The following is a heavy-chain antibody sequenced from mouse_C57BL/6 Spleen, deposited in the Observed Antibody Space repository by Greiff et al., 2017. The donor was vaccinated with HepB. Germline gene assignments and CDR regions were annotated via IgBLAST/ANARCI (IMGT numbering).Heavy chain of an antibody. V-gene: IGHV5-17*01. CDR1: GFTFSDYG. Sequence: EVKVVESGGGLVKPGGSLKLSCAASGFTFSDYGMHWVRQAPEKGLEWVAYISSGSSTIYYADTVKGRFTISRDNAKNTLFLQMTSLRSEDTAMYYCARRDYGSPHAMDYWGQGTSVTVSS. CDR2: ISSGSSTI. J-gene: IGHJ4*01. CDR3: ARRDYGSPHAMDY. D-gene: IGHD1-1*01.